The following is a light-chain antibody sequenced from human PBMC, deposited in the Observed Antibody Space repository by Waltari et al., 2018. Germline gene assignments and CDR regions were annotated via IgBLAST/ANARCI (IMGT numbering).Light chain of an antibody. Sequence: ALTQPASVSGSPGQSITISCSGTPPDIGHYDYFAWYLQHPATAPKLIIFDVSKRPSGISDRFSASKSGSTASLTISGLQAEDEGEYFCGSYTTNSPFAVVFGGGTKLTVL. J-gene: IGLJ2*01. CDR3: GSYTTNSPFAVV. V-gene: IGLV2-14*03. CDR2: DVS. CDR1: PPDIGHYDY.